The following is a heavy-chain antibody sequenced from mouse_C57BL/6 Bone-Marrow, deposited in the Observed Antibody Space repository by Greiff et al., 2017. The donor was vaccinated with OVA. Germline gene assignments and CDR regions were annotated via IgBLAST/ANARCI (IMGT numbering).Heavy chain of an antibody. Sequence: VQLQQSGPELVKPGASVKISCKASGYSFTDYNMNWVKQSNGKSLEWIGVINPNYGTTSYNQKFKGKATLTVDQSSSTAYMPLNSLTSEDSAVXSCASYDYGPYFDYWGQGTTLTVSS. J-gene: IGHJ2*01. D-gene: IGHD2-4*01. CDR3: ASYDYGPYFDY. CDR1: GYSFTDYN. CDR2: INPNYGTT. V-gene: IGHV1-39*01.